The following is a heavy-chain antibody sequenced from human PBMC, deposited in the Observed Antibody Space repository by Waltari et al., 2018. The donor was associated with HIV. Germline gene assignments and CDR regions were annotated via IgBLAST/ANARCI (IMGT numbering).Heavy chain of an antibody. D-gene: IGHD3-10*01. CDR2: LWPDGNTC. Sequence: QVHLVESGGTVVQPGKSLRLSCVTDGFTLTDYAMSWFRQKPGAEVEWVEFLWPDGNTCVDARGVGGRFSISRDNTKKTVFLQMRALRADDTGVYCCARQGNTGTYFGGHRWGRGT. V-gene: IGHV3-33*01. CDR3: ARQGNTGTYFGGHR. J-gene: IGHJ4*02. CDR1: GFTLTDYA.